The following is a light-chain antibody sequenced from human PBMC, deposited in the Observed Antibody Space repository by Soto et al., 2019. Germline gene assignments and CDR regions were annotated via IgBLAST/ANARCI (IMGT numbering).Light chain of an antibody. CDR3: SSYAGSNNFLL. V-gene: IGLV2-8*01. CDR2: EVT. Sequence: QSVLTQPPSASGSPGQSVTISCTGTSSDVGAYNVVSWYHHHPGKSPKLMIYEVTMRPSGVPDRFSGSESGNTASLTVSGLRAAHEADYYCSSYAGSNNFLLFGGGTKLTVL. J-gene: IGLJ3*02. CDR1: SSDVGAYNV.